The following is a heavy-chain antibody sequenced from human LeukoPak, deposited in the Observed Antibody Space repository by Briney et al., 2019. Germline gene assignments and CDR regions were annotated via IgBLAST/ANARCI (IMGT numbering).Heavy chain of an antibody. CDR1: GDSISSYY. V-gene: IGHV4-59*13. D-gene: IGHD3-10*01. Sequence: SETLSLTCTVSGDSISSYYWTWIRQPPRKGLEWIGNNYYSGSTNYNPSLKSRVTILVDTSKNQFSLKLSSVTAADTAVYYCARVGSGRYFDNWGQGTLVTVSS. J-gene: IGHJ4*02. CDR2: NYYSGST. CDR3: ARVGSGRYFDN.